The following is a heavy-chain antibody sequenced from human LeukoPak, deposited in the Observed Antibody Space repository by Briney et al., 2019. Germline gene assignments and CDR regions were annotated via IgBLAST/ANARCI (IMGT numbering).Heavy chain of an antibody. V-gene: IGHV4-39*07. CDR3: ARDYQGGYGDKTVDY. J-gene: IGHJ4*02. Sequence: PSETLSLTCTVSGASISTNSYYWGWIRQPPGKGLEWIGSIYYSGSTYYNPSLKSRVTISVDTSKNQFSLKLSSVTAADTAVYYCARDYQGGYGDKTVDYWGQGTLVTVSS. CDR2: IYYSGST. CDR1: GASISTNSYY. D-gene: IGHD5-18*01.